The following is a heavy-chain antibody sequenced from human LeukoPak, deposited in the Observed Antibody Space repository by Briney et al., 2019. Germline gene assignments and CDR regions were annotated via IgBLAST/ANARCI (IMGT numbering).Heavy chain of an antibody. CDR2: IYPCDSDS. V-gene: IGHV5-51*01. J-gene: IGHJ5*02. D-gene: IGHD5-12*01. Sequence: GESLNIPCQASGYSFTTYLIAWVRQMPGKGLEWIGLIYPCDSDSRYTPSFEGQVIISVDKSKNTASLHWRSLTASDAAVYYCARGGFSAFIGWFDPWGQGTLVTVSS. CDR3: ARGGFSAFIGWFDP. CDR1: GYSFTTYL.